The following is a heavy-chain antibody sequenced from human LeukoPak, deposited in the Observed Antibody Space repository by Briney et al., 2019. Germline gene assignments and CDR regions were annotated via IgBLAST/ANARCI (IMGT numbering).Heavy chain of an antibody. CDR3: ATFFSQGYAFDI. J-gene: IGHJ3*02. Sequence: ASVKVSCKASGYTFTDYYIHWVRQAPGQGLEWMGWINPNSGGTNYAQKFQGRVTMTRDTSISTAYMELSSLRSEDTAVYYCATFFSQGYAFDIWGQGTMVTVSS. D-gene: IGHD3-3*01. CDR2: INPNSGGT. V-gene: IGHV1-2*02. CDR1: GYTFTDYY.